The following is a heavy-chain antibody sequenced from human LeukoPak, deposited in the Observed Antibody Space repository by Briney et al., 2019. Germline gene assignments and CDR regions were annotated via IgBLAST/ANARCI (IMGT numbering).Heavy chain of an antibody. CDR3: AKDSQWLVRHDYYYGMDV. V-gene: IGHV4-59*12. CDR2: IYYTGST. Sequence: SETLSLTCTVFGGSISSYYWSWIRQPPGKGLKWIRYIYYTGSTNYNPSLKSRVTISVDTSKNQCSLKLSSVTAADTAVYYCAKDSQWLVRHDYYYGMDVWGQGTTVTVSS. J-gene: IGHJ6*02. D-gene: IGHD6-19*01. CDR1: GGSISSYY.